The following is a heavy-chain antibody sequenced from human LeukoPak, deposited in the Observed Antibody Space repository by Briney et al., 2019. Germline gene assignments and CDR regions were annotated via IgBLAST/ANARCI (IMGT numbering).Heavy chain of an antibody. D-gene: IGHD6-19*01. CDR2: IIPIFGTA. CDR1: GGTFSSYA. CDR3: AREGSGWFTGPYYFDY. Sequence: SVKVSCKASGGTFSSYAISWVRQAPGQGLEWMGGIIPIFGTANYAQKFQGRVTITADESTSTAYMELSSLRSEDTAVYYCAREGSGWFTGPYYFDYWGQGTLVTVSS. J-gene: IGHJ4*02. V-gene: IGHV1-69*13.